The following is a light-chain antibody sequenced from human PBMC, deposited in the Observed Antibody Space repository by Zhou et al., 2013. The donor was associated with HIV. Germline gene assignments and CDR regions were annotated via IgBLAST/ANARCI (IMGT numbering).Light chain of an antibody. CDR2: GIS. J-gene: IGKJ5*01. V-gene: IGKV3-15*01. Sequence: ILMTQSPGTLSASPGERVILSCRASQSISTNLAWYQQKPGQAPRLLIYGISTRAIGIPAKFSGSGSGTDFTLTISSLQSEDFALYYCQHYNDWPSITFGQGTRLEIK. CDR1: QSISTN. CDR3: QHYNDWPSIT.